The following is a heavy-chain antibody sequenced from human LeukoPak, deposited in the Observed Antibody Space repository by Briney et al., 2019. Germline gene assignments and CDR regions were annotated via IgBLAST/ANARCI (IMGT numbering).Heavy chain of an antibody. V-gene: IGHV4-59*01. CDR2: IYYSGST. Sequence: SETLSLTCTVSGGSISSYYWSWIRQPPGKGLEWIGYIYYSGSTNYNPSLKSRVTISVDTSKNQFSLKLSSVTAADTAVYYCARDDYGDYGGFWDYWGQGTLVTVSS. J-gene: IGHJ4*02. CDR1: GGSISSYY. CDR3: ARDDYGDYGGFWDY. D-gene: IGHD4-17*01.